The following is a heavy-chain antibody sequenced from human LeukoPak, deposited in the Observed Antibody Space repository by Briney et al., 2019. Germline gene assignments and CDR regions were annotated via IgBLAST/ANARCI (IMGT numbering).Heavy chain of an antibody. CDR1: GGSISSYY. V-gene: IGHV4-59*01. Sequence: SETLSLTCTVSGGSISSYYWSWIRQPPGKGLEWIGYIYNSGSTNYNPSLKSRVTMSVDTSKNQFSLRLISVAAADTAVYYCARMYSGTSYYFDFWGQGTLVTVSS. D-gene: IGHD1-26*01. CDR2: IYNSGST. CDR3: ARMYSGTSYYFDF. J-gene: IGHJ4*02.